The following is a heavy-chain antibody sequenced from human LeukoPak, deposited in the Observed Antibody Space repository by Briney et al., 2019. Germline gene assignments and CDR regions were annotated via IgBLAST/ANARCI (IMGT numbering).Heavy chain of an antibody. V-gene: IGHV4-59*08. CDR3: AGGYYYDSSGYYKTYYHGMDV. CDR2: IYYSGST. CDR1: GGSISSYY. J-gene: IGHJ6*02. Sequence: SETLSLTCTVSGGSISSYYWSWIRQPPGKGLEWIGYIYYSGSTNYNPSLKSRVTISVDTSKNQFSLKLSSVTAADTAVYYCAGGYYYDSSGYYKTYYHGMDVWGQGTTVTVSS. D-gene: IGHD3-22*01.